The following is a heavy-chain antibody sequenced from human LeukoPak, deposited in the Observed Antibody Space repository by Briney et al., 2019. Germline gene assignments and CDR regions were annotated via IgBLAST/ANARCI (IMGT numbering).Heavy chain of an antibody. CDR3: ARVTMVPLNLAPPYYMDV. J-gene: IGHJ6*03. V-gene: IGHV4-34*01. CDR1: GGSFSGYY. CDR2: INHSGST. Sequence: SETLSLTCAVYGGSFSGYYWSWIRQPPGKGLEWIGEINHSGSTNYNPSLKSRVTISVDTSKNQFSLKLSSVTAADTAVYYCARVTMVPLNLAPPYYMDVWGKGTTVTVSS. D-gene: IGHD3-10*01.